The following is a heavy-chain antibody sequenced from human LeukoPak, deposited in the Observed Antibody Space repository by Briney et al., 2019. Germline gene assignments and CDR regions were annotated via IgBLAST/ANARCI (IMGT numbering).Heavy chain of an antibody. V-gene: IGHV1-69*13. CDR3: ARMPYCSSTSCYTGTADYYYYMDV. CDR2: IIPIFGTA. J-gene: IGHJ6*03. D-gene: IGHD2-2*02. CDR1: GGTFSSYA. Sequence: SVKVSCKASGGTFSSYAISWVRQAPGQGLEWMGGIIPIFGTANYAQKFQGRVTITADESTSTAYMELSSLRSDDTAVYYCARMPYCSSTSCYTGTADYYYYMDVWGKGTTVTVSS.